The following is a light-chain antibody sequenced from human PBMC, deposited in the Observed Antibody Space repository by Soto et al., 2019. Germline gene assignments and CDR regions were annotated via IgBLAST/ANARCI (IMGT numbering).Light chain of an antibody. Sequence: QSVLTQPASVSGSPGQSITISCTGTSSDVGGYNYVSWYQQHPGKAPKLMIYEVSNRPSGFSNRFSGSKSGNTASLTISGLQAEDEADYYCSSYTSRGTLVVFGGGTKLTVL. V-gene: IGLV2-14*01. CDR3: SSYTSRGTLVV. CDR1: SSDVGGYNY. CDR2: EVS. J-gene: IGLJ2*01.